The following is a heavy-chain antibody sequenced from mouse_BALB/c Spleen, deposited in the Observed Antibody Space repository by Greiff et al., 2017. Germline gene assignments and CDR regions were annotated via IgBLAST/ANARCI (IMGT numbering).Heavy chain of an antibody. J-gene: IGHJ2*01. D-gene: IGHD2-4*01. V-gene: IGHV5-6-3*01. Sequence: EVMLVESGGGLVQPGWSLKLSCAASGFTFSSYGMSWVRQTPDKRLELVATINSNGGSTYYPDSVKGRFTISRDNAKNTLYLQMSSLKSEDTAMYYCTRDHDYDEGYFDYWGQGTTLTVSS. CDR3: TRDHDYDEGYFDY. CDR1: GFTFSSYG. CDR2: INSNGGST.